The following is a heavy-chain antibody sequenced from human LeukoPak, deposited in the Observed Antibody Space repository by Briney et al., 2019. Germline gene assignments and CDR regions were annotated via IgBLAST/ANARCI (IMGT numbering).Heavy chain of an antibody. J-gene: IGHJ4*02. CDR2: ISSSSSYI. CDR1: GFTFSSYS. D-gene: IGHD6-19*01. V-gene: IGHV3-21*01. CDR3: AVGAVAGLFDY. Sequence: GGSLRLSCAASGFTFSSYSMNWVRQAPGKGLEWVSSISSSSSYIYYTDSVKGRFTISRDNAKNSLYLQMNSLRAEDTAVYYCAVGAVAGLFDYWGQGTLVTVSS.